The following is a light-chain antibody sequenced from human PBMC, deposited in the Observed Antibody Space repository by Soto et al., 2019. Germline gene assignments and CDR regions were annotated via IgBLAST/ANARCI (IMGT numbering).Light chain of an antibody. CDR2: DAS. CDR3: QQRSNWPLT. J-gene: IGKJ4*01. CDR1: QSLSSY. Sequence: EIVLTQSPATLSLSPGERATLSCRASQSLSSYLAWYQQKPGQAPRLLIYDASNRATGIPARFSGSGSGTDFTLTISSREAEDFAVYYCQQRSNWPLTFGGGTKVEIK. V-gene: IGKV3-11*01.